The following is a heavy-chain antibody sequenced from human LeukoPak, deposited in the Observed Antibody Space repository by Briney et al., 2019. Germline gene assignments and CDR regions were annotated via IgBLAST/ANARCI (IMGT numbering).Heavy chain of an antibody. CDR3: GRWSPDPNDS. CDR2: VSAYNGRT. J-gene: IGHJ4*02. V-gene: IGHV1-18*01. D-gene: IGHD3-3*01. Sequence: ASVKVSCKASGYTFINHGMSWVRQAPGQGLEWMGWVSAYNGRTEYAQKFQDRVTMTTDTSTTTGYMELRSLSSDDTAVYFCGRWSPDPNDSWGQGTLVTVSS. CDR1: GYTFINHG.